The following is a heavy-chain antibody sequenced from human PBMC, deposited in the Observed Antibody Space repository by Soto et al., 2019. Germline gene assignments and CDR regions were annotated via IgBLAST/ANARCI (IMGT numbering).Heavy chain of an antibody. CDR1: GGSFSGYY. V-gene: IGHV4-34*01. CDR2: INHSGST. Sequence: SETLSLTCAVYGGSFSGYYWSWIRQPPGKGLEWIGEINHSGSTNYNPSLKSRVTISVDTSKNQFSLKLSSVTAADTAVYYCARGDDFWSGYYSGWGQGTLVTVSS. D-gene: IGHD3-3*01. J-gene: IGHJ4*02. CDR3: ARGDDFWSGYYSG.